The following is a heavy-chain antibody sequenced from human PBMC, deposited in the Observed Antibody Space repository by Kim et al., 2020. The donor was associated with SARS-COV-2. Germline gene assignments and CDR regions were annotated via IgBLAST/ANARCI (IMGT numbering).Heavy chain of an antibody. CDR3: ARGRPATIARNNWFDP. Sequence: SLKSRVTISVDTSKNQFSLKLSSVTAADTAVYYCARGRPATIARNNWFDPWGQGTLVTVSS. J-gene: IGHJ5*02. V-gene: IGHV4-34*01. D-gene: IGHD2-21*01.